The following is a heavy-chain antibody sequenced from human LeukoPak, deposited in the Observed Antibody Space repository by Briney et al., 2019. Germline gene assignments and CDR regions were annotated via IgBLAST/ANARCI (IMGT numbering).Heavy chain of an antibody. CDR2: MNPNSGNT. J-gene: IGHJ4*02. CDR3: ARGLAVAGTGY. D-gene: IGHD6-19*01. Sequence: ASVKVSCKASGYSFTSYDLGWVRQATGQGLEWMGWMNPNSGNTGYAQKFQGRVTMTRDTSISTAYVELTSLTSEDTAIYYCARGLAVAGTGYWGQGTLVTVSS. CDR1: GYSFTSYD. V-gene: IGHV1-8*01.